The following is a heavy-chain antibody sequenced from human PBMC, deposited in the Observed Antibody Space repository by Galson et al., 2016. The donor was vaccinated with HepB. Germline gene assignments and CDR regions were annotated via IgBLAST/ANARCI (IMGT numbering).Heavy chain of an antibody. CDR3: ARLVGIAPAGEHYYMDV. CDR2: IDPTDSYT. Sequence: QSGAEVTKPGESLRISCKGSGYNFTSYWISWVRQMPGKGLEWMGRIDPTDSYTYYSPSFQGHVIISADKSISTAYLQWSSLKASDTAMYYCARLVGIAPAGEHYYMDVWGKGTTVTVPS. V-gene: IGHV5-10-1*01. J-gene: IGHJ6*03. D-gene: IGHD6-13*01. CDR1: GYNFTSYW.